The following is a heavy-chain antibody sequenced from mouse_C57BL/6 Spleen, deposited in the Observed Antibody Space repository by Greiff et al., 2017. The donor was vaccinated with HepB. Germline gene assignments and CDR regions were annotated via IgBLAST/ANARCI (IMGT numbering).Heavy chain of an antibody. D-gene: IGHD2-12*01. J-gene: IGHJ3*01. CDR1: GYTFTTYP. CDR2: FHPYNDDT. CDR3: ARKGNYSPWFAY. Sequence: VKLQQSGAELVKPGASVKMSCKASGYTFTTYPIEWLKQNNGKSIEWIGNFHPYNDDTKYNEKFKGKATLTVENSSSTVYLELSRLKSDDSAVYYCARKGNYSPWFAYWGQGTLVTVSA. V-gene: IGHV1-47*01.